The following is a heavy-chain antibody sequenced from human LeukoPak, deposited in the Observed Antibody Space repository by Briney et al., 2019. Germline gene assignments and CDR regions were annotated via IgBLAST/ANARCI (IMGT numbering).Heavy chain of an antibody. CDR1: GFTFSRSW. J-gene: IGHJ4*02. V-gene: IGHV3-74*01. Sequence: GGSLRLSCAASGFTFSRSWMHWVRQAPGEGLVWVSRIKRDESSTTYADSVKGRFTISRDNAKNTVYLQMNSLRVEDTAVYCCARDGEAASGYASGGFDSWGQGTLVTVSS. D-gene: IGHD5-12*01. CDR2: IKRDESST. CDR3: ARDGEAASGYASGGFDS.